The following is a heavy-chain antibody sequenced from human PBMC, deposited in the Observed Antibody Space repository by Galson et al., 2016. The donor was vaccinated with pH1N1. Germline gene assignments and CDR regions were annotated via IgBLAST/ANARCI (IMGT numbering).Heavy chain of an antibody. CDR2: IKQDGSEK. J-gene: IGHJ4*02. CDR1: GFTFSSYW. D-gene: IGHD7-27*01. CDR3: ARNWEGGFDY. Sequence: SLRLSCAASGFTFSSYWMSWVRQAPGKGLEWVANIKQDGSEKHYVDSVKGRFTISRDNAKNSLYLQKNSLRVEDTAVYFCARNWEGGFDYWGQGTLVTVSS. V-gene: IGHV3-7*01.